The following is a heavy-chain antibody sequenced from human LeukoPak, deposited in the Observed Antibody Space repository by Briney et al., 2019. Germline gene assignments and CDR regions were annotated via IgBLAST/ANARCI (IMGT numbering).Heavy chain of an antibody. J-gene: IGHJ4*02. CDR1: GGSLSGYY. CDR2: INVSGST. D-gene: IGHD3-10*01. CDR3: ARSDLDYYGSGTYSLFQY. Sequence: SETLSLTCTVSGGSLSGYYWSWIRQPAGKGLEWIGRINVSGSTNYNPSLKSRVTMSVDTSTNQVSLQLSSVTAADTAVYYCARSDLDYYGSGTYSLFQYWGQGTLVTVSS. V-gene: IGHV4-4*07.